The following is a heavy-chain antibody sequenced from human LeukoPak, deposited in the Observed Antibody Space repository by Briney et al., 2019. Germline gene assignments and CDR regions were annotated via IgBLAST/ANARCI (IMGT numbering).Heavy chain of an antibody. D-gene: IGHD3-9*01. CDR3: ARQTYYDILTGYLQDNWFDP. Sequence: ASVKVSCKASGYTFTSYGISWVRQAPGQGLEWVGWISAYNGNTNYAQKLQGRVTMTTDTSTSTAYMELRSLRSDDTAVYYCARQTYYDILTGYLQDNWFDPWGQGTLVTVSS. J-gene: IGHJ5*02. CDR1: GYTFTSYG. CDR2: ISAYNGNT. V-gene: IGHV1-18*04.